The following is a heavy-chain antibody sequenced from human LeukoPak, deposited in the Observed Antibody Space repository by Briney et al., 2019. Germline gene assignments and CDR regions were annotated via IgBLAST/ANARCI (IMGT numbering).Heavy chain of an antibody. V-gene: IGHV4-59*01. Sequence: KPSETLSLTCTVSGGSISSYYWSWIRQPPGKGLEWIGYIYYSGSTNYNPSLKSRVTISVDTSKNQFSLKLSSVTAADTAVYYCAWGVGRGYPYGMDVWGQGTTVTVSS. CDR1: GGSISSYY. D-gene: IGHD3-10*01. CDR3: AWGVGRGYPYGMDV. J-gene: IGHJ6*02. CDR2: IYYSGST.